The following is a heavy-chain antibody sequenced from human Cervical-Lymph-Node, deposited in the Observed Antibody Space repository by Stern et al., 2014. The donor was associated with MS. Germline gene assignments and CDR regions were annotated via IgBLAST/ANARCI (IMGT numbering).Heavy chain of an antibody. D-gene: IGHD6-13*01. CDR3: ARSLSLRAAAGLDRFDP. Sequence: QLVQSGAEVKKPGASVKVSCKASGYTFTSYYMHWVRQAPGQGLEWMGIINPSGGSTSYAQKFQGRVTMTRDTSTSTVYMELSSLRSEDTAVYYCARSLSLRAAAGLDRFDPWGQGTLVTVSS. J-gene: IGHJ5*02. CDR2: INPSGGST. CDR1: GYTFTSYY. V-gene: IGHV1-46*03.